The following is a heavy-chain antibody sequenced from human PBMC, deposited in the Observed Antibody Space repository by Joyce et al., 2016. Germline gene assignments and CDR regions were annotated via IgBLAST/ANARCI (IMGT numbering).Heavy chain of an antibody. D-gene: IGHD4-17*01. Sequence: QVLLVQSEGEVKKPGASVRVSCKTSGYTFSAYGIAWVRQAPGQGLEWVGRISTYNGGTQYVQKFQGRITMTTDILRTTASLELRSLRSDDRAVYYCAIEDYGDFKFDSWGQGTLVTVSS. CDR1: GYTFSAYG. V-gene: IGHV1-18*01. J-gene: IGHJ4*02. CDR3: AIEDYGDFKFDS. CDR2: ISTYNGGT.